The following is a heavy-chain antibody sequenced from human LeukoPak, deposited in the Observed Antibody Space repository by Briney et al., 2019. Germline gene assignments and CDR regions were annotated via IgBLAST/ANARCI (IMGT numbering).Heavy chain of an antibody. CDR2: IYYSGST. V-gene: IGHV4-39*07. Sequence: PSETLSLTCTVSGGSISSSNYYWGWIRQPPGKGLEWIGSIYYSGSTYYNPSLKSRVTISVDKSKNQLSLKLISVTAADTAVYYCARDVGTALVTGDYWGQGTLVTVSS. J-gene: IGHJ4*02. CDR3: ARDVGTALVTGDY. CDR1: GGSISSSNYY. D-gene: IGHD5-18*01.